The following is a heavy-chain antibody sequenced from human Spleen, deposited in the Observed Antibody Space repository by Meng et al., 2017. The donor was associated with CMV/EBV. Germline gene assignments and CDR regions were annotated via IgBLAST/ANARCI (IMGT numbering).Heavy chain of an antibody. CDR2: ISGSGGST. D-gene: IGHD1-26*01. J-gene: IGHJ4*02. CDR3: AKEGSYYEPSSFDY. CDR1: GFTFSSYA. V-gene: IGHV3-23*01. Sequence: SGFTFSSYAMSWVRQDPGKGLEWVSAISGSGGSTYYADSVKGRFTISRDNSKNTLYLQMNSLRAEDTAVYYCAKEGSYYEPSSFDYWGQGTLVTVSS.